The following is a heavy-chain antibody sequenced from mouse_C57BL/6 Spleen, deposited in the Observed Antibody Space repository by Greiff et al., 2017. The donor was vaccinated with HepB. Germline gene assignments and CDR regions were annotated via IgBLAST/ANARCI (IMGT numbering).Heavy chain of an antibody. J-gene: IGHJ2*01. CDR2: INPNNGGT. CDR1: GYTFTDYY. Sequence: EVQLQQSGPELVKPGASVKISCKASGYTFTDYYMNWVKQSHGKSLEWIGDINPNNGGTSYNQKFKGKATLTVDKSSSTAYMELRSLTSEDSAVYYWARSTEDYFDYWGQGTTLTVSS. V-gene: IGHV1-26*01. CDR3: ARSTEDYFDY.